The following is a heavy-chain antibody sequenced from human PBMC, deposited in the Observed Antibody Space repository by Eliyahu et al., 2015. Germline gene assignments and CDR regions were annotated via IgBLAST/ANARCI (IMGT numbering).Heavy chain of an antibody. CDR2: INHSGGT. Sequence: QVQLQQWGAGLLKPSETLSLTCAVXGXSFSGYYWSWIRQPPGTELEWIGEINHSGGTNYNPSLKSRVTISVDTSKNQFSXKLSSVTAADTAVYYCAGGGVVPAAYYGLDVWGQGTTVTVSS. D-gene: IGHD2-2*01. CDR1: GXSFSGYY. J-gene: IGHJ6*02. V-gene: IGHV4-34*01. CDR3: AGGGVVPAAYYGLDV.